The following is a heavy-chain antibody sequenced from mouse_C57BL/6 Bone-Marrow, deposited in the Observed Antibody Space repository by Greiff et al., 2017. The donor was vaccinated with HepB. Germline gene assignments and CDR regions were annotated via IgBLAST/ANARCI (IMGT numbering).Heavy chain of an antibody. CDR1: EYEFPSHD. CDR3: ARHEYYGSSYYYYAMDY. CDR2: INSEVGGT. V-gene: IGHV5-2*01. D-gene: IGHD1-1*01. J-gene: IGHJ4*01. Sequence: DVKLVESGGGLVQPGESLKLSCESTEYEFPSHDMSWVRKTPGKRLELVAAINSEVGGTYYPDTMEGRFNISRDNTKKPLYLQMSSLRSEDTALYYCARHEYYGSSYYYYAMDYWGQGTSVTVSS.